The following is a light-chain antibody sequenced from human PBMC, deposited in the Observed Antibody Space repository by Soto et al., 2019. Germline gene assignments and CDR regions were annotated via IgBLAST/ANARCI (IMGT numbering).Light chain of an antibody. Sequence: QAVVTQSPSASGTPGQRVTISCSGSSSNIGSNTVNWYQQLPGTAPKLLIYSNNQRPSGVPDRFSGSKSGTSASLAISGLQSEDEADYYCAAWDDSLNGVVFGGGTKLTV. CDR2: SNN. CDR1: SSNIGSNT. J-gene: IGLJ2*01. V-gene: IGLV1-44*01. CDR3: AAWDDSLNGVV.